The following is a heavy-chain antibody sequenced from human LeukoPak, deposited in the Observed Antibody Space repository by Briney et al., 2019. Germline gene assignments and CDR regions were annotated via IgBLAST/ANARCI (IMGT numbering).Heavy chain of an antibody. J-gene: IGHJ3*02. D-gene: IGHD6-13*01. Sequence: GGSLRLSCAASGFTFSSYSMNWVRQAPGKGLEWVSYISSSSSTIYYADSVKGRFTISRDNAKNSLYLQMNSLRAEDTAVYYCARLYSSSWYGGGAFDIWGQGTMVTVSS. CDR3: ARLYSSSWYGGGAFDI. V-gene: IGHV3-48*01. CDR2: ISSSSSTI. CDR1: GFTFSSYS.